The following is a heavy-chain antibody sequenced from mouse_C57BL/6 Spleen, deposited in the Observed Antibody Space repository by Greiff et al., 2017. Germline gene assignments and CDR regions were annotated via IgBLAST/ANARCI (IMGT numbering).Heavy chain of an antibody. CDR3: AREGTVGYFDV. CDR1: GYTFTDYN. D-gene: IGHD1-1*01. Sequence: EVQLQESGPELVKPGASVKMSCKASGYTFTDYNMHWVKQSHGKSLEWIGDINPNNGGTSYNQKFKGKATLTVNKSSSTAYMELRSLTSEDSAVYYCAREGTVGYFDVWGTGTTVTVSS. J-gene: IGHJ1*03. V-gene: IGHV1-22*01. CDR2: INPNNGGT.